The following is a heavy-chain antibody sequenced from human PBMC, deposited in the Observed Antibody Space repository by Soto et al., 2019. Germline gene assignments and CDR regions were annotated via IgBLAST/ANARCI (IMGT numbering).Heavy chain of an antibody. CDR1: RGSMRPYY. Sequence: SETLSLTCTVSRGSMRPYYWSWIRQPPGKGLEWIGYVYHSGRTTYSPSVKSRVTISVDTSKNQFALRLNSVTAADTAVYYCAARYFDWLALDYWGQGTLVTVSS. D-gene: IGHD3-9*01. J-gene: IGHJ4*02. CDR2: VYHSGRT. CDR3: AARYFDWLALDY. V-gene: IGHV4-59*04.